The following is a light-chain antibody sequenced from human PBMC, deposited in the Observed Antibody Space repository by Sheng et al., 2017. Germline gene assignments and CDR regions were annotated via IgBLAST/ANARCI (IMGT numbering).Light chain of an antibody. Sequence: DIQMTQSPSTLSAFVGDRVTITCRASQGISSWLAWYQQKPGKAPKLLIYYSSTLESGVPSRFSGSGSGAEFTLTISSLQPDDSATYYCQQYDRYSPTFGGGTKVEIK. CDR3: QQYDRYSPT. CDR2: YSS. J-gene: IGKJ4*01. V-gene: IGKV1-5*03. CDR1: QGISSW.